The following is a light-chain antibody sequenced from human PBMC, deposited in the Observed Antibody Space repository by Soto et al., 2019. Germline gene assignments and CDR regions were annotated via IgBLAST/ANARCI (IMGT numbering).Light chain of an antibody. CDR3: SSYISSSSPYV. V-gene: IGLV2-14*01. J-gene: IGLJ1*01. CDR1: SSDVGGYNY. CDR2: EVS. Sequence: QSVLTQPASVSGSPGQSITIACTVTSSDVGGYNYVSWYQQHPGKAPKLLIYEVSNRPSGASNRFSGSKSGNTASLTISGLQAEDEADYYCSSYISSSSPYVFGTGTKVTVL.